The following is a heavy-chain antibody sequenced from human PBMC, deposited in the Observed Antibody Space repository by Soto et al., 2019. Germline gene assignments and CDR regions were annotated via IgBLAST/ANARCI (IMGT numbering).Heavy chain of an antibody. CDR1: GGTFSSYA. CDR3: ARDSLVYSTSKRLNWFVP. Sequence: SVKVSCKASGGTFSSYAISWVRQAPGQGLEWMGGIIPIFGTANYAQKFQGRVTITADESTSTAYMELSSLRSEDTAVYYCARDSLVYSTSKRLNWFVPWGQGTLVTVSS. V-gene: IGHV1-69*13. D-gene: IGHD6-6*01. CDR2: IIPIFGTA. J-gene: IGHJ5*02.